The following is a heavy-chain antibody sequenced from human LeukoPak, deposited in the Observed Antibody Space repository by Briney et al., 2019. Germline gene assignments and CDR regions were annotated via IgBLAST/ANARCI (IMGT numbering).Heavy chain of an antibody. CDR2: IYDSGST. CDR1: GGSIRSSYYY. CDR3: ARQRDYYDSRGYYSD. Sequence: SETLSLTCTVSGGSIRSSYYYWGWIRQPPGKGLEWIGSIYDSGSTNYNPSLKSRVTISVDTSKNQFSLKLSSVTAADTAVYYCARQRDYYDSRGYYSDWGQGTPVTVSS. V-gene: IGHV4-39*01. J-gene: IGHJ4*02. D-gene: IGHD3-22*01.